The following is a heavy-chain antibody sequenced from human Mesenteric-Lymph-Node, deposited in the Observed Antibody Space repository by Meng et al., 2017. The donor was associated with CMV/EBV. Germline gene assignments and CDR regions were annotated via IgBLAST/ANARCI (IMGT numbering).Heavy chain of an antibody. CDR2: IKRKIDGETT. Sequence: GGSLRLSCAAYGFTFSDYWMTWVRQAPGKGLEWVGRIKRKIDGETTDYGIPVKGRFTISRDDSKDTLYLHMNSLQSEDTAVYYCTTGGLNWGQGALVTVSS. V-gene: IGHV3-15*01. CDR3: TTGGLN. D-gene: IGHD2-8*01. CDR1: GFTFSDYW. J-gene: IGHJ4*02.